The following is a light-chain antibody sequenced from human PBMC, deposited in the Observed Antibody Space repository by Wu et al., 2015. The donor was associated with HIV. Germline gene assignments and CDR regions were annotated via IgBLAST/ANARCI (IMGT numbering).Light chain of an antibody. J-gene: IGKJ5*01. Sequence: AIQLTQSPSSLSASIGDRVNITCRASQDIFTYLAWYQQTPGKAPRVLIYDASTLQSGVSSRFSGSGSGTDFTLTISGLQREDFAIYFCRQLNSFPLTFGQGSRLEI. V-gene: IGKV1-13*02. CDR1: QDIFTY. CDR3: RQLNSFPLT. CDR2: DAS.